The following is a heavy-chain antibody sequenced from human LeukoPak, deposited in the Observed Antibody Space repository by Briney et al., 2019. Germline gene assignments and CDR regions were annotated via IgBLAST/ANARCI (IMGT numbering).Heavy chain of an antibody. CDR3: ARDGGGYCSGGSCYFPAPFDY. D-gene: IGHD2-15*01. V-gene: IGHV3-33*01. Sequence: GGSLRLSCAASGFTFSSYGMHWVRQAPGKGLEWVAVIWYDGIKKYYADSVKGRFTISRDNSQNKLYLQMNSLRAEDTAVYYCARDGGGYCSGGSCYFPAPFDYWGQGTLVTVSS. CDR2: IWYDGIKK. CDR1: GFTFSSYG. J-gene: IGHJ4*02.